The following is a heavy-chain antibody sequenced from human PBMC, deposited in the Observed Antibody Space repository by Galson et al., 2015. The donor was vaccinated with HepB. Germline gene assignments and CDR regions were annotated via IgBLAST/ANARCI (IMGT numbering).Heavy chain of an antibody. V-gene: IGHV1-2*06. Sequence: SVKVSCKASAYAFIGYYLHWVRQAPGQGLEWMGRINPNNGDTNYAQNFQGRVTMTTDTSISTAYMELSGLRSDDTAIYYCASPSSSGSYFPDYWGRGTLVTVSS. J-gene: IGHJ4*02. CDR2: INPNNGDT. CDR1: AYAFIGYY. CDR3: ASPSSSGSYFPDY. D-gene: IGHD3-10*01.